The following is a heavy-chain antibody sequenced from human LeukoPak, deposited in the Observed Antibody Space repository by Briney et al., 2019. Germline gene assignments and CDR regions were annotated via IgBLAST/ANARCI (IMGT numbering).Heavy chain of an antibody. J-gene: IGHJ3*01. CDR2: IIPIFGTA. CDR1: GGTFSSYA. V-gene: IGHV1-69*13. Sequence: SVKVSCKASGGTFSSYAISWVRQAPGQGLEWMGGIIPIFGTANYAQKFQGRVTITADESTSTAYMELSSLRSEDTAVYYCXXGGPSILVVVAAQYDAFXXWGXGXXXT. D-gene: IGHD2-15*01. CDR3: XXGGPSILVVVAAQYDAFXX.